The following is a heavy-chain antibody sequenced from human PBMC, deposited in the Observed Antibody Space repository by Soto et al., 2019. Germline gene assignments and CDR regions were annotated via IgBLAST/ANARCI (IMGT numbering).Heavy chain of an antibody. V-gene: IGHV1-18*04. CDR2: ISAYNGNT. D-gene: IGHD3-9*01. CDR3: ARARLASDAFDI. J-gene: IGHJ3*02. CDR1: GYTLTNFY. Sequence: ASVKVSCKASGYTLTNFYIHWVRQAPGQGLEWMGRISAYNGNTNYAQKLQGRVTMTTDTSTSTAYMELRSLRSDDTAVYYCARARLASDAFDIWGQGTMVTVSS.